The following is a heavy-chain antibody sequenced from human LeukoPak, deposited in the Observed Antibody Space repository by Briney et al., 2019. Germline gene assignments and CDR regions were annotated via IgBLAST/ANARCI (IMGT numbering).Heavy chain of an antibody. Sequence: SETLSLTCAVYGGSFSGCYWSWVRQPPGKGLEWIGEINHSGSTNYNPSLKSRVTISVDTSKNQFSLKLRSVTAADTAVYYCARHVTISGPYDASDIWGQGTMVTVSP. D-gene: IGHD5-24*01. CDR1: GGSFSGCY. V-gene: IGHV4-34*01. J-gene: IGHJ3*02. CDR3: ARHVTISGPYDASDI. CDR2: INHSGST.